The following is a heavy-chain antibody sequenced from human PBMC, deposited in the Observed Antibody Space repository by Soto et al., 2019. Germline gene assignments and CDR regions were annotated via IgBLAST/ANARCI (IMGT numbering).Heavy chain of an antibody. V-gene: IGHV4-39*01. CDR3: AIHVSWHYGPKVGYYYYMDV. CDR1: GGSISSSSYY. Sequence: SETLSLTCTVSGGSISSSSYYWGWIRQPPGKGLEWIGSIYYSGSTYYNPSLKSRVTISVDTSKNQFSLKLSSVTAADTAVYYCAIHVSWHYGPKVGYYYYMDVWGKGTTVTVSS. CDR2: IYYSGST. D-gene: IGHD3-10*01. J-gene: IGHJ6*03.